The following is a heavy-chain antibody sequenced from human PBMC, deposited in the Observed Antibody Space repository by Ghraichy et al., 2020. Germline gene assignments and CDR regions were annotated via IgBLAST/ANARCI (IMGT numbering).Heavy chain of an antibody. Sequence: GGSLRLSCAASGFTFSVYSMTWVRQAPGKGLEWVSSISSDSTSRFYADSVKGRFTISRDNAQNSLYLQMNSLRAEDTAVYYCARQASAGARPFDSWGQGTLVTVSS. D-gene: IGHD6-13*01. CDR3: ARQASAGARPFDS. V-gene: IGHV3-21*01. CDR1: GFTFSVYS. CDR2: ISSDSTSR. J-gene: IGHJ4*02.